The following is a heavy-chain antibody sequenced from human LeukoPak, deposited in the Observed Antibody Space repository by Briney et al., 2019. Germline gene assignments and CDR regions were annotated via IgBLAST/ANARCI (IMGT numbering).Heavy chain of an antibody. CDR1: GASISHFY. V-gene: IGHV4-4*09. CDR3: ARLGSYHDF. CDR2: VHTSGGS. Sequence: SETLSLTCTVSGASISHFYWSWIRQTPEKGLEWMGHVHTSGGSTYYPSLKTRLTMSIDTSRRQLSLKLTYVTAADTAVYFCARLGSYHDFWGQGALVTVSS. J-gene: IGHJ4*02. D-gene: IGHD1-26*01.